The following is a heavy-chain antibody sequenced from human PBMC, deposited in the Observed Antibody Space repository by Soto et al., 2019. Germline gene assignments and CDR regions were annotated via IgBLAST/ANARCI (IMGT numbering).Heavy chain of an antibody. CDR1: GFTFSSYA. D-gene: IGHD3-22*01. CDR2: ISGSGGST. CDR3: AKDTLFRYDSSGYFDY. Sequence: LRLSCAASGFTFSSYAMNWVRQAPGKGLEWVSAISGSGGSTYYADSVKGRFTISRDNSKNTLYLQMNSLRAEDTAVYYCAKDTLFRYDSSGYFDYWGQGTLVTVSS. V-gene: IGHV3-23*01. J-gene: IGHJ4*02.